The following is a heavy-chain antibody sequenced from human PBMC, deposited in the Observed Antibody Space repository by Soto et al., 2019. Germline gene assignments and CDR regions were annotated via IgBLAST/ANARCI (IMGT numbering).Heavy chain of an antibody. J-gene: IGHJ4*02. V-gene: IGHV4-30-2*01. CDR2: IYHSGST. Sequence: QLQLQESGSGLVKPSQTLSLTCAVSGGSISSGGYSWSWIRQPPGKGLEWIGYIYHSGSTYYNPSLKNRVTISVDRSKNQFSQKQSSVTAADTAVYYCARENNVLPGGYFDYWGQGTLVTVSS. CDR3: ARENNVLPGGYFDY. D-gene: IGHD3-10*01. CDR1: GGSISSGGYS.